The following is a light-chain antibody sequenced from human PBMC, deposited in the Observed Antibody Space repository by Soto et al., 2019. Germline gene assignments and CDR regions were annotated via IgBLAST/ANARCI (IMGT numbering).Light chain of an antibody. CDR1: RSNIGAGSD. V-gene: IGLV1-40*01. CDR3: QAYDSSLSGVV. J-gene: IGLJ2*01. Sequence: QSVLTQPPSVSGAPGQRVIISCTGSRSNIGAGSDVQWYQQLPGTAPKLLIYGNSNRPSGVPYRFSGSKSGTSASLAINGLQAEDEADYYCQAYDSSLSGVVFGGGTKLTVL. CDR2: GNS.